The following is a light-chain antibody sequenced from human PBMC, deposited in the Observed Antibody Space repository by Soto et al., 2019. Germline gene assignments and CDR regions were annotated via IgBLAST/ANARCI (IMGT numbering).Light chain of an antibody. V-gene: IGKV4-1*01. J-gene: IGKJ4*01. CDR2: WAS. Sequence: DIVMTQSPDSLAVSLGERATINCKSSQSVLYSSNNKNYLAWYQQKPGQPPKLLIYWASTRESGVPDRFSCSGSGTDFTLTISSLQAEDVTVYYCQQYYSTPLTFGGGTKVVIK. CDR1: QSVLYSSNNKNY. CDR3: QQYYSTPLT.